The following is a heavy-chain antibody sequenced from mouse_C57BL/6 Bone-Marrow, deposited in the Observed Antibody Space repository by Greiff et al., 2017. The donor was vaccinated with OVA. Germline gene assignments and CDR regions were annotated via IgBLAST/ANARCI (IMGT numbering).Heavy chain of an antibody. CDR1: GFTFSSYA. J-gene: IGHJ4*01. CDR3: ALWLRRRGYAMDY. V-gene: IGHV5-4*01. Sequence: EVQGVESGGGLVKPGGSLKLSCAASGFTFSSYAMSWVRQTPEKRLEWVATISDGGSYTYYPDNVKGRFTISRDNAKNNLYLQMSQLKSEDTAMYYCALWLRRRGYAMDYWGQGTSVTVSS. CDR2: ISDGGSYT. D-gene: IGHD2-2*01.